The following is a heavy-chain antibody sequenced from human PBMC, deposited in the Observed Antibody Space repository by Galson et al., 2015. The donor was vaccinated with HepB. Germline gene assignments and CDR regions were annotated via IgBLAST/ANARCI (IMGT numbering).Heavy chain of an antibody. CDR3: ARDSYHEDSSGWYGMDV. J-gene: IGHJ6*02. Sequence: SVKVSCKASGGTFSSYTISWVRQAPGLGLEWMGRIIPILGIANYAQKFQGRVTITADKSTSTAYMELSSLRSEDTAVYYCARDSYHEDSSGWYGMDVWGQGTTVTVSS. CDR1: GGTFSSYT. D-gene: IGHD6-19*01. V-gene: IGHV1-69*04. CDR2: IIPILGIA.